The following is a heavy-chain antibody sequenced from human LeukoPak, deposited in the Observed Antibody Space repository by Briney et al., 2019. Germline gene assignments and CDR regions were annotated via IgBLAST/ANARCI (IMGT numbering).Heavy chain of an antibody. CDR3: ARGVGVHYYDSSGYSMGY. J-gene: IGHJ4*02. CDR2: SIPIFGTA. V-gene: IGHV1-69*05. CDR1: GGTFSSYA. D-gene: IGHD3-22*01. Sequence: SVKVSCKASGGTFSSYAISWVRQAPGQGLEWMGRSIPIFGTANYAQKFQGRVTITTDESTSTAYMELSSLRSEDTAVYYCARGVGVHYYDSSGYSMGYWGQGTLVTVSS.